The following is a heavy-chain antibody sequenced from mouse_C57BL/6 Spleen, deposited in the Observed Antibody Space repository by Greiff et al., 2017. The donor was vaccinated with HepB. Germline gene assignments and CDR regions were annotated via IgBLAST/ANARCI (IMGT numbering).Heavy chain of an antibody. Sequence: QVQLKQSGAELVKPGASVKLSCKASGYTFTEYTIHWVKQRSGQGLEWIGWFYPGSGSIKYNEKFKDKATLTADKSSSTVYMELSRLTSEDSAVYFCARNEKNGRATLRGYAMDYWGQGTSVTVSS. CDR1: GYTFTEYT. CDR3: ARNEKNGRATLRGYAMDY. CDR2: FYPGSGSI. J-gene: IGHJ4*01. D-gene: IGHD1-1*01. V-gene: IGHV1-62-2*01.